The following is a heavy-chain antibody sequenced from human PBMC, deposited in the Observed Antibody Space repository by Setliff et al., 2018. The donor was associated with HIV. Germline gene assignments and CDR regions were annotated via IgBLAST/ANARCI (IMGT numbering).Heavy chain of an antibody. Sequence: PSETLSLTCGISGGSFSGFYWAWIRQPPGKGLEWIGEINYSGGTHYNPSLRSRVTISVDTSKNHFSLKLSSVTAADTAVYYCARDFERIFDAFDIWGQGTMVTVSS. CDR3: ARDFERIFDAFDI. CDR2: INYSGGT. CDR1: GGSFSGFY. J-gene: IGHJ3*02. V-gene: IGHV4-34*01. D-gene: IGHD3-3*01.